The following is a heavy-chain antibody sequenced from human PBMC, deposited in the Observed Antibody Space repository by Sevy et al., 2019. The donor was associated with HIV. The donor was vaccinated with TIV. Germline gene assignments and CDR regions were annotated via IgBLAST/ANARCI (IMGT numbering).Heavy chain of an antibody. CDR1: GFTFTTYA. CDR2: ITGSGGAS. D-gene: IGHD3-16*01. V-gene: IGHV3-23*01. J-gene: IGHJ4*02. Sequence: GGSLRLSCAASGFTFTTYALTWVRQGPRKGLEWVSSITGSGGASYYADSVKGRFTTSRDSSRNIVTLQMNGLKVEDTAVYYSVKARFVGGGWPGNFDYWGQGAMVTVSS. CDR3: VKARFVGGGWPGNFDY.